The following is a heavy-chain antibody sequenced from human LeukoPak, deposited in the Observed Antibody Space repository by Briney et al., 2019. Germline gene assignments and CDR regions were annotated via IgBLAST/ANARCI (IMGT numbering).Heavy chain of an antibody. V-gene: IGHV3-48*04. CDR1: GFTFSSYS. D-gene: IGHD3-10*02. CDR3: AELGITMIGGV. Sequence: GGSLRLSCAASGFTFSSYSMNWVRQAPGKGLEWVSYISSSGSTIYYANSVKGRFTIPRDNAKNSLYLQMNSLRAEDTAVYYCAELGITMIGGVWGKGTTVTISS. J-gene: IGHJ6*04. CDR2: ISSSGSTI.